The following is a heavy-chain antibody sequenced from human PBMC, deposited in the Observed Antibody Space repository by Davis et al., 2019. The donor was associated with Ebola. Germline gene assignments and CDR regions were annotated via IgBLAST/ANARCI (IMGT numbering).Heavy chain of an antibody. D-gene: IGHD3-16*01. CDR1: GGSISSSSYF. CDR2: MYYRGST. V-gene: IGHV4-39*01. Sequence: MPSETLSLTCTVSGGSISSSSYFWGWIRQPPGQGLEWIGSMYYRGSTHYNPSLKSRVTISVDTSKNQFSLKLSSVTAADTAVYYCARQGGTSDLLYYYYYMDVWGKGTTVTVSS. CDR3: ARQGGTSDLLYYYYYMDV. J-gene: IGHJ6*03.